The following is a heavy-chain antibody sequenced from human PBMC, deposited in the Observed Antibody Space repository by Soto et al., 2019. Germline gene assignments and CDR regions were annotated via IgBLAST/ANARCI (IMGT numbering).Heavy chain of an antibody. D-gene: IGHD6-19*01. J-gene: IGHJ4*02. CDR2: IYYSGST. Sequence: SETLSLTCTVSGGSISSSSYYWGWIRQPPGKGLEWIGSIYYSGSTYYNPSLKSRVTISVDTSKNQFSLKLSSVTAADTAVYYCARQRSGWDYKLYFDYWGQGTLVTVSS. CDR3: ARQRSGWDYKLYFDY. CDR1: GGSISSSSYY. V-gene: IGHV4-39*01.